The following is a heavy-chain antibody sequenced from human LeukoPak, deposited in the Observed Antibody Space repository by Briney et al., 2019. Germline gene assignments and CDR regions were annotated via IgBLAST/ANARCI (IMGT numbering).Heavy chain of an antibody. J-gene: IGHJ6*02. CDR1: GFTFSSYA. CDR3: ARDGAGQWLPSQDYYYYGMDV. V-gene: IGHV3-30-3*01. CDR2: ISYDGSNK. Sequence: GGSLRLSYAASGFTFSSYAMYWVRQAPGKGLEWVAVISYDGSNKYYADSVKGRFTISRDNSKNTLYLQMNSLRVEDTAVYYCARDGAGQWLPSQDYYYYGMDVWGQETTVTVSS. D-gene: IGHD6-19*01.